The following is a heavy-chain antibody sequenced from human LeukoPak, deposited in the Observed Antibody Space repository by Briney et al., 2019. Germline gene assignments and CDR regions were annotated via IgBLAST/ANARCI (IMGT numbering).Heavy chain of an antibody. J-gene: IGHJ2*01. CDR3: ARRRYFDL. Sequence: SETLSLTCTVSGGSISSYYWSWIRQPPGKGLEWIGYIYYSGSTNYNPSLKSRITISVDTSKNQFSLKLSSVTAADTAVYYCARRRYFDLWGRGTLVTVSS. CDR2: IYYSGST. CDR1: GGSISSYY. V-gene: IGHV4-59*08.